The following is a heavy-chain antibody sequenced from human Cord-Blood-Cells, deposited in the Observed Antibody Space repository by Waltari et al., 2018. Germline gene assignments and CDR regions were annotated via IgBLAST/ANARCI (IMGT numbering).Heavy chain of an antibody. CDR1: GGSISSSSYY. CDR2: IYYSGRT. D-gene: IGHD2-2*01. CDR3: ATASPLCSSTSCYYYYGMDV. J-gene: IGHJ6*02. V-gene: IGHV4-39*01. Sequence: QLQLQESGPGLVKPSETLSLTCTVSGGSISSSSYYWGWIRQPPGKGLEWIGSIYYSGRTYYNPSLKSRVTISVDTSKNQFSLKLSSVTAADTAVYYCATASPLCSSTSCYYYYGMDVWGQGTTVTVSS.